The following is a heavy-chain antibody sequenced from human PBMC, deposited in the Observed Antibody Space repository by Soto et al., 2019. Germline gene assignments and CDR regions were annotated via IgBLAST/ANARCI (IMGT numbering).Heavy chain of an antibody. CDR2: IDPSDSQT. D-gene: IGHD3-16*01. CDR1: GYSFAGYW. V-gene: IGHV5-10-1*01. CDR3: ARHYICRGGDCYYYGMDV. Sequence: PGESLKISCKGSGYSFAGYWITWVRQKPGKGLEWMGRIDPSDSQTYYSPSFRGHVTISADKSINTAYLQWSSLRASDTAIYYCARHYICRGGDCYYYGMDVWGQGTTVTVSS. J-gene: IGHJ6*02.